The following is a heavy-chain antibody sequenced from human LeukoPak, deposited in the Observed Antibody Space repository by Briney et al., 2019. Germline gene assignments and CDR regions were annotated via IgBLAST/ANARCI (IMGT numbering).Heavy chain of an antibody. Sequence: GSLRLSCAASGFTFSSYWMHWVRQAPGKGLVWVSRISSEGSSISYADSVKGRFTISRGNSKNTLYLEMNSLRAEDTAVYYCAKDLRYGSGSYYIVGFDYWGQGTLVTVSS. V-gene: IGHV3-74*01. CDR2: ISSEGSSI. J-gene: IGHJ4*02. CDR3: AKDLRYGSGSYYIVGFDY. CDR1: GFTFSSYW. D-gene: IGHD3-10*01.